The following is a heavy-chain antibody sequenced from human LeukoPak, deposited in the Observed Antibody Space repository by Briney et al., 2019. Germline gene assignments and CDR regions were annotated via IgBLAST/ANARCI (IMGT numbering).Heavy chain of an antibody. J-gene: IGHJ4*02. CDR2: IYYSGST. CDR3: AARPFYYGSGSYPPFSY. D-gene: IGHD3-10*01. CDR1: GGSISSYY. V-gene: IGHV4-59*01. Sequence: SETLSLTCTVSGGSISSYYWSWTRQPPGKGLEWIGYIYYSGSTNYNPSLKSRVTISVDTSKNQFSLKLSSVTAADTAVYYCAARPFYYGSGSYPPFSYWGQGTLVTVSS.